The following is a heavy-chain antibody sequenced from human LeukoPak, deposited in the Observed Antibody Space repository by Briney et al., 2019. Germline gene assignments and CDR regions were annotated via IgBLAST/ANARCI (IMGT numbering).Heavy chain of an antibody. CDR2: IKQDGSEK. Sequence: GGSLRLSCAASGFTFSSYWMGWVRQAPGKGLEGVANIKQDGSEKYYVDSVKGRFTISRDNAKNSLYLQMNSLRAEDTAVYYCASRPEKYSYGPNWFDPWGQGTLVTVSS. CDR1: GFTFSSYW. D-gene: IGHD5-18*01. CDR3: ASRPEKYSYGPNWFDP. V-gene: IGHV3-7*01. J-gene: IGHJ5*02.